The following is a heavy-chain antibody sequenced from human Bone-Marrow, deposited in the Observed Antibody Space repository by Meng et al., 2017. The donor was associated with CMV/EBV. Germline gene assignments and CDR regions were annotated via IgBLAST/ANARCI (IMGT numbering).Heavy chain of an antibody. CDR3: ARDRNYYDSSGYYATLGFDY. V-gene: IGHV3-30-3*01. Sequence: GESLKISCAASGFTFSSYAMHWVRQAPGKGLEWVAVISYDGSNKYYADSVKGRFTISRDNSKNTLYLQMNSLRAEDTAVYYCARDRNYYDSSGYYATLGFDYWGQGTLVTVSS. J-gene: IGHJ4*02. CDR1: GFTFSSYA. D-gene: IGHD3-22*01. CDR2: ISYDGSNK.